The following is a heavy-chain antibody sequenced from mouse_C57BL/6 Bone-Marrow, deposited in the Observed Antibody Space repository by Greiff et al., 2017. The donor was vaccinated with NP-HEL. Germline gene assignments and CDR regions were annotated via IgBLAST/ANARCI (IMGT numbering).Heavy chain of an antibody. CDR1: GYSITSGYY. CDR2: ISYDGSN. J-gene: IGHJ3*01. CDR3: AREGPYYYGSSYWAY. D-gene: IGHD1-1*01. Sequence: DVKLQESGPGLVKPSQSLSLTCSVTGYSITSGYYWNWIRQFPGNKLEWMGYISYDGSNNYNPSLKNRISITRDTSKNQFFLKLNSVTTEDTATYYCAREGPYYYGSSYWAYWGQGTLVTVSA. V-gene: IGHV3-6*01.